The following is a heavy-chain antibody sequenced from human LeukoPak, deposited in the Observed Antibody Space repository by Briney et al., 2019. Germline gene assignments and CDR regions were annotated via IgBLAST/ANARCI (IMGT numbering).Heavy chain of an antibody. D-gene: IGHD1-26*01. CDR1: GFTFSSYG. CDR3: ARRIVGPTSGGDY. CDR2: ISGSGGST. V-gene: IGHV3-23*01. J-gene: IGHJ4*02. Sequence: GGSLRLSCAASGFTFSSYGMSWVRQAPGKGLEWVSAISGSGGSTYYADSVKGRFTISRDNSKNTLYLQMNSLRVEDTAMYYCARRIVGPTSGGDYWGQGTPVTVSS.